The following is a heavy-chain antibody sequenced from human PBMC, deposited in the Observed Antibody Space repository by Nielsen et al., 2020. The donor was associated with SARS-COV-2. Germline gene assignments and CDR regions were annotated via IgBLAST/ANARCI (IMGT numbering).Heavy chain of an antibody. CDR3: AKNKGRFPAAVDY. V-gene: IGHV3-23*01. CDR2: ISGSGGST. J-gene: IGHJ4*02. CDR1: GVTFSSYA. D-gene: IGHD3-10*01. Sequence: GGSLRLSCAASGVTFSSYAMSWVRQAPGKGLDWVSAISGSGGSTYYADSVKGRFTISRDNSKNTLYLQMNSLRAEYTAVYYFAKNKGRFPAAVDYWGQGTLVTVSS.